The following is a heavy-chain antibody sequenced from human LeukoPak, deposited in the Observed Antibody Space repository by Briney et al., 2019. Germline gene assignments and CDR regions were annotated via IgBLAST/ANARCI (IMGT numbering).Heavy chain of an antibody. CDR3: ARGRGSGWYTPDAFDI. Sequence: SETLSLTCTVSGGSISSYYWSWIRQPPGKGLEWIGYIYYSGSTNYNPSLKSRVTISVDTSKNQFSLKLSSVTAADTAVYYCARGRGSGWYTPDAFDIWGQGTMVTVSS. D-gene: IGHD6-19*01. V-gene: IGHV4-59*01. CDR1: GGSISSYY. J-gene: IGHJ3*02. CDR2: IYYSGST.